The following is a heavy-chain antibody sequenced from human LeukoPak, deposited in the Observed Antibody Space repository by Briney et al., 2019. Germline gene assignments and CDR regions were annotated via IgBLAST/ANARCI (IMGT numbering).Heavy chain of an antibody. CDR1: GYTFRNYY. D-gene: IGHD1-26*01. V-gene: IGHV1-2*02. CDR3: ARDKSNGIGIVY. CDR2: INFNRGDT. Sequence: ASVKVSCKASGYTFRNYYIHWVRQAPGHGLEYMGWINFNRGDTNYAEKFQGRVTMTRDTSIDTVYMDLSSLRSDDTALYYCARDKSNGIGIVYWGQGTPVTVSS. J-gene: IGHJ4*02.